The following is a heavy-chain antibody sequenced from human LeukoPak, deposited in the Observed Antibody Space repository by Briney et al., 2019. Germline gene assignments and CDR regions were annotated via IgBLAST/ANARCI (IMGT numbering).Heavy chain of an antibody. CDR1: GFTFDDYG. CDR2: INWNCGST. Sequence: PGGSLRLSCVASGFTFDDYGMSWVRQAPGKGLEWVSGINWNCGSTGYVDSVKGRFTISRDKAKNSLYLQMNSLRAEDTALYYCARDQQAGGFDYWGQGTLVTVSS. V-gene: IGHV3-20*04. CDR3: ARDQQAGGFDY. J-gene: IGHJ4*02. D-gene: IGHD6-13*01.